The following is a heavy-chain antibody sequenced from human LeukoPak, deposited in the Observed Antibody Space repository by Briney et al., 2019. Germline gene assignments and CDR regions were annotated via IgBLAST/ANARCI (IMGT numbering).Heavy chain of an antibody. CDR3: ARGPLVGASLDY. CDR1: GGSFSGYY. CDR2: INHSGST. J-gene: IGHJ4*02. Sequence: SETLSLTCAVYGGSFSGYYWSWIRQPPGKGLEWIGEINHSGSTNYNPSLKSRVTISVDTSKNQFSLKLSSVTAADAAVYYCARGPLVGASLDYWGQGTLVTVSS. D-gene: IGHD1-26*01. V-gene: IGHV4-34*01.